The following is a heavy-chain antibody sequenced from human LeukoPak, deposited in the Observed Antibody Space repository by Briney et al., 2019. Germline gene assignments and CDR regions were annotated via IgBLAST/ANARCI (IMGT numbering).Heavy chain of an antibody. Sequence: SETLSLTCAVYGGSFSGYYWSWIRQPPGKGLEWIGEINHSGSTNYNPSLKSRVTISVDTSKNQFALKLSSVTAADTAVYYCARHSTFFGVVIIKGRVRGPFDYWGQGTLVTVSS. CDR3: ARHSTFFGVVIIKGRVRGPFDY. V-gene: IGHV4-34*01. CDR1: GGSFSGYY. J-gene: IGHJ4*02. CDR2: INHSGST. D-gene: IGHD3-3*01.